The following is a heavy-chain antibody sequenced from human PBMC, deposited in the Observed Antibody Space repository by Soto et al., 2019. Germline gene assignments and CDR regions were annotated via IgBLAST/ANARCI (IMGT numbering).Heavy chain of an antibody. J-gene: IGHJ2*01. CDR2: IYYSGST. D-gene: IGHD3-10*01. V-gene: IGHV4-59*01. CDR3: ARTYYYGSGRWFFDL. Sequence: QVQLQESGPGLVKPSETLSLTCTVSGDSINTYYWSWIRQPPGRGLEWIGYIYYSGSTNYNPSLKCRVTIAVDTSKSQFSLRLASVTAADTAVYFCARTYYYGSGRWFFDLWGRGTLITVSS. CDR1: GDSINTYY.